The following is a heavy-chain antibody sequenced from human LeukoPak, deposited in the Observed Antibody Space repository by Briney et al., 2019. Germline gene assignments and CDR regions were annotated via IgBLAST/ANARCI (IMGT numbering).Heavy chain of an antibody. CDR2: INPNSGGT. CDR1: GYTFTSYY. V-gene: IGHV1-2*02. D-gene: IGHD6-19*01. J-gene: IGHJ4*02. CDR3: ARVSSGWYRYYFDY. Sequence: GASVKVSCKASGYTFTSYYMHWVRQAPGQGLEWMGWINPNSGGTNYAQKFQGRVTMTRDTSISTAYMELSRLRSDDTAVYYCARVSSGWYRYYFDYWGQGTLVTVSS.